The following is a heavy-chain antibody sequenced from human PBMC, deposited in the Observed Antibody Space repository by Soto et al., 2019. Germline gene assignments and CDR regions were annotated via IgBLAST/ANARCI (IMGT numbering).Heavy chain of an antibody. Sequence: QVQLQQWGAGLLKPSETLSLTCAVYGGSFSGYYWSWIRQPPGKGLEWIGEINHSGSTNYNPSLKSRVTISVDTSKNQFSLKLSSVTDADTAVYYCARRPTDIVVVPAAPTGFDYWGQGTLVTVSS. J-gene: IGHJ4*02. CDR1: GGSFSGYY. CDR3: ARRPTDIVVVPAAPTGFDY. V-gene: IGHV4-34*01. CDR2: INHSGST. D-gene: IGHD2-2*01.